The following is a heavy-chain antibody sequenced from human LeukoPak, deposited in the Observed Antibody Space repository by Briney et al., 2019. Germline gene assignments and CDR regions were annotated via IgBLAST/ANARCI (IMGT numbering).Heavy chain of an antibody. J-gene: IGHJ4*02. CDR2: IYYSGST. CDR3: ARESWYYYDSSGLYYFDY. V-gene: IGHV4-59*01. D-gene: IGHD3-22*01. CDR1: GGSISSYY. Sequence: KTSETLSLTCTVSGGSISSYYWSWIRQPPGKGLEWIGYIYYSGSTNYNPSLKSRVTISVDTSKNQFSLKLSSVTAADTAVYYCARESWYYYDSSGLYYFDYWGQGTLVTVSS.